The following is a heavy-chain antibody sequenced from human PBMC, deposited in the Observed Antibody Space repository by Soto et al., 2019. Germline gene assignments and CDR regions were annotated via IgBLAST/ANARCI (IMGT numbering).Heavy chain of an antibody. CDR1: GYTFTSYG. D-gene: IGHD6-19*01. V-gene: IGHV1-18*01. Sequence: ASVKVSCKASGYTFTSYGTSWVRQAPGQGLEWMGWISAYNGNTNYAQKLQGRVTMTTDTSTSTAYMELRSLRSDDTAVYYCARDGGSIAVAGTLPHWGQGTLVTVSS. J-gene: IGHJ4*02. CDR2: ISAYNGNT. CDR3: ARDGGSIAVAGTLPH.